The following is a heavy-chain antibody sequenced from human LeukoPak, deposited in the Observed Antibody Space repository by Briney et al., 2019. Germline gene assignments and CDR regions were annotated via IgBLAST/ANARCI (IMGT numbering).Heavy chain of an antibody. V-gene: IGHV4-30-4*01. Sequence: SETLSLTCTVSGGSISSGDYYWSWIRQPPGKGLEWIGYIYYSGSTYYNPSLKSRVTISVDTSKNQFSLKLSSVTAADTAVYYCARDLPRYCGGGSCYTDAFDIWGQGTMVTVSS. CDR2: IYYSGST. CDR1: GGSISSGDYY. CDR3: ARDLPRYCGGGSCYTDAFDI. J-gene: IGHJ3*02. D-gene: IGHD2-15*01.